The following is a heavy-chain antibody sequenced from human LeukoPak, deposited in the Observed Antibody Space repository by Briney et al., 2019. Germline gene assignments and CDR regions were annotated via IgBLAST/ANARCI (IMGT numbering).Heavy chain of an antibody. CDR1: GFTVSSNY. V-gene: IGHV3-53*01. CDR3: ARAPYYYDSSGYYPYWYFDL. D-gene: IGHD3-22*01. Sequence: QSGGSLRLSCAASGFTVSSNYMSWVRQAPGKGLEWVSVIYSGGSTYYADSVKGRFTISRDSSKNTLYLQMNSLRAEDTAVYYCARAPYYYDSSGYYPYWYFDLWGRGTLVTVSS. J-gene: IGHJ2*01. CDR2: IYSGGST.